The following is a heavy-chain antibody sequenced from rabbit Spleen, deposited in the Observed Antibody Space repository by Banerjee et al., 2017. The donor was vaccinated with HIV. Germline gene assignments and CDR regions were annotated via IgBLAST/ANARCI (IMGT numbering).Heavy chain of an antibody. CDR2: IYTGGSA. J-gene: IGHJ4*01. Sequence: EESGGGLAKPEGSLTLTCKASGIDFSSYYHMCWVRQAPGKGLKYIGFIYTGGSAYYASWVNDRFTISRSTSLNTVTLQMTSLTAADTATYFCMREPPNYGYGLNLWGPGTLVTVS. CDR3: MREPPNYGYGLNL. V-gene: IGHV1S43*01. D-gene: IGHD6-1*01. CDR1: GIDFSSYYH.